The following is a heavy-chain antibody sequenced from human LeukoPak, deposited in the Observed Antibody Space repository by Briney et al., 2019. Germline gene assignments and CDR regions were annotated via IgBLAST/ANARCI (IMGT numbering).Heavy chain of an antibody. CDR1: GGSISTYY. CDR2: IHYSGST. J-gene: IGHJ1*01. CDR3: ASLATPGYSSSWYARYFQH. V-gene: IGHV4-59*12. D-gene: IGHD6-13*01. Sequence: SETLSLTCTVSGGSISTYYWSWIRQPPGKGLEWIGYIHYSGSTNYNPSLKSRVTISVDTSKNQFSLKLSSVTAADTAVYYCASLATPGYSSSWYARYFQHWGQGTLVTVSS.